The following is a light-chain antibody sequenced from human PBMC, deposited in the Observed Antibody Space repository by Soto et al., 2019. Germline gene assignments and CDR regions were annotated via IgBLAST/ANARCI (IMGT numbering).Light chain of an antibody. CDR2: YAS. Sequence: DIQMSPSPSSLSASVGDRVSITCRASQSISSWLAWYQQKPGKAPKLLIYYASSLESGVPSRFSGSGSGTEFTLTISSLQPDDFAIYYCQQYGSSPPITFGQGTRLEIK. CDR3: QQYGSSPPIT. V-gene: IGKV1-5*03. J-gene: IGKJ5*01. CDR1: QSISSW.